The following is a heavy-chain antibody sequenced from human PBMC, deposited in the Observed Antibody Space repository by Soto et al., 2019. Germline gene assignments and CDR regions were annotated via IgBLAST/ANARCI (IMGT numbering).Heavy chain of an antibody. CDR2: IYHSGST. D-gene: IGHD3-3*01. V-gene: IGHV4-4*02. CDR1: SGSISSSNW. Sequence: PSETLSLTCAVSSGSISSSNWWSWVRQPPGKGLEWIGEIYHSGSTNYNPSLKSRVTISVDKSKNQLFLKLSSVTAADTAVYYCARRVDTYYDFWSGSGAFDIWGQGTMVTVS. CDR3: ARRVDTYYDFWSGSGAFDI. J-gene: IGHJ3*02.